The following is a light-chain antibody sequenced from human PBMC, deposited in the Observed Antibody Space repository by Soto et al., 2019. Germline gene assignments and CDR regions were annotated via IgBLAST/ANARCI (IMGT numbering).Light chain of an antibody. CDR1: SSDVGGYNY. Sequence: QSVLTQPPSASGSPGQSVTISCTGTSSDVGGYNYVSWYQQHPDKAPKLIIYGVNERPSGVPDRFSGSKSGNTASLTVSGLQAEDEADYYCTSYAGSNNPVVFGGGTKLTVL. CDR2: GVN. CDR3: TSYAGSNNPVV. V-gene: IGLV2-8*01. J-gene: IGLJ3*02.